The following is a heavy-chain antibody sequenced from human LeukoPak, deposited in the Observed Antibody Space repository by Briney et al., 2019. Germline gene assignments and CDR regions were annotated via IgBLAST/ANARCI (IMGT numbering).Heavy chain of an antibody. CDR1: GYTFTGYY. J-gene: IGHJ4*02. D-gene: IGHD3-22*01. V-gene: IGHV1-2*02. CDR3: ASGFFDSSGYHDY. CDR2: INPNSGGT. Sequence: ASVKVSCKASGYTFTGYYMHWVRQAPGQGLEWMGWINPNSGGTNYAQKFQGRVTMTRGTSISTAYMVLSRLRSDDTAVYYCASGFFDSSGYHDYWGQGTLVTVSS.